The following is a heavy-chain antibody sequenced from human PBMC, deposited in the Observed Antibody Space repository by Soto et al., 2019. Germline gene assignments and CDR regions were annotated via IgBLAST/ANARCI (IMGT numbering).Heavy chain of an antibody. V-gene: IGHV1-46*01. D-gene: IGHD4-4*01. CDR1: GYSFTNYY. J-gene: IGHJ4*02. CDR2: INPFGGDT. Sequence: GASVKVSCKASGYSFTNYYTHWVRQAPGQGLEWMGIINPFGGDTNYAQKFQGRLTMTRDTSTSIVYVELSSLRSEDTAIYYCARSPTPKSFFDYWGQGTLVTVSS. CDR3: ARSPTPKSFFDY.